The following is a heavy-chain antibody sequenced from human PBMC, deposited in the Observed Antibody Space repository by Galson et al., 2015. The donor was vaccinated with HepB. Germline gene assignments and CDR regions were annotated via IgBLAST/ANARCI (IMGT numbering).Heavy chain of an antibody. D-gene: IGHD4-11*01. Sequence: CAISGDSVSSNSAAWNRIRQSPSRGLEWLGRTYYRSKWYNDYAVSVKRPITINPDTSKNQFSLQLNSVTPEDTAVYYCARRGHYSAFDIWGQGTMVTVSS. CDR2: TYYRSKWYN. V-gene: IGHV6-1*01. CDR1: GDSVSSNSAA. J-gene: IGHJ3*02. CDR3: ARRGHYSAFDI.